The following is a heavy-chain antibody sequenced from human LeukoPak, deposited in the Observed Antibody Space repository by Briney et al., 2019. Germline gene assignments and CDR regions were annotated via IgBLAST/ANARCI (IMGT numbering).Heavy chain of an antibody. CDR1: GGSISSYY. Sequence: PSETLSLTCTVSGGSISSYYWSWIRQPPGKGLEWIGYIYYSGSTNYNPSLKSRVTISVDTSKNQFSLKLSSVTAADTAVYYCARHESRVSSNDPVLNWYFDLWGRGTLVTVSS. CDR3: ARHESRVSSNDPVLNWYFDL. D-gene: IGHD4-4*01. V-gene: IGHV4-59*08. CDR2: IYYSGST. J-gene: IGHJ2*01.